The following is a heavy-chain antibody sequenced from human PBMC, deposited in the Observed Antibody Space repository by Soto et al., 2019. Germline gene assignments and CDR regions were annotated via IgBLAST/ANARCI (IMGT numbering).Heavy chain of an antibody. Sequence: EVQLVESGGGLVQPGGSLRLSCAASGFTFSAYEMKWVRQAPGKGLEWISYISSSGTTIYYADSVKGRFTISRDDANNSLYLQMNGVRAEDTAVYYCARGITGDYWGQGTLVTVSS. D-gene: IGHD3-16*01. CDR1: GFTFSAYE. J-gene: IGHJ4*02. V-gene: IGHV3-48*03. CDR3: ARGITGDY. CDR2: ISSSGTTI.